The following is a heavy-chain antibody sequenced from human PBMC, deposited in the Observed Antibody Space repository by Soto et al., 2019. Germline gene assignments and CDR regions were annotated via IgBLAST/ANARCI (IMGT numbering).Heavy chain of an antibody. CDR2: MSYDGSRK. CDR1: GFIFGAYG. D-gene: IGHD3-3*01. CDR3: ARQIRHYDSWSNTYYYYGLDV. J-gene: IGHJ6*02. Sequence: GGSLRLSCAASGFIFGAYGMHWVRQAPGKGLEWVAVMSYDGSRKYYADSVKGRFTISRDNSNNTLSLEMNSLKESDNAMYYCARQIRHYDSWSNTYYYYGLDVWGQVTTVTVYS. V-gene: IGHV3-30*03.